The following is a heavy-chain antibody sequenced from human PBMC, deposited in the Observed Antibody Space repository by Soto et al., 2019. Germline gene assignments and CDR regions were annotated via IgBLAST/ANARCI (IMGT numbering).Heavy chain of an antibody. Sequence: EVQLVQSGAEVKKPGESLKISCKGSGYSFTSYWIGWVRQMPGKGLEWMGIIYPGDSDTRYSPSFQGRVTISADKSISTAYLQWSSLKASDTAMYYCARSIAVAGDYYYYGMDVWGQGTTVTVSS. J-gene: IGHJ6*02. CDR3: ARSIAVAGDYYYYGMDV. V-gene: IGHV5-51*03. D-gene: IGHD6-19*01. CDR1: GYSFTSYW. CDR2: IYPGDSDT.